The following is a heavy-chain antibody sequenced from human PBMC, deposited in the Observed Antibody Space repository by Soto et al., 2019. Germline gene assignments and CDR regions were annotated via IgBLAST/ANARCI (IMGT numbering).Heavy chain of an antibody. Sequence: SETLSLTCTVSGYSISSGYYWGWIRQPPGKGLEWIGSIYHSGSTYYNPSLKSRVTISVDTSKNQFSLKLSSVTAADTAVYYCARDGSSGYWGQGTLVTVSS. D-gene: IGHD3-10*01. V-gene: IGHV4-38-2*02. CDR3: ARDGSSGY. CDR1: GYSISSGYY. J-gene: IGHJ4*02. CDR2: IYHSGST.